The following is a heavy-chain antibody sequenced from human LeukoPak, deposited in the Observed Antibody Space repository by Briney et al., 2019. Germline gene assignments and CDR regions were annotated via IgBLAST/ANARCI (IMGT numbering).Heavy chain of an antibody. CDR3: ARVGDSGYDC. D-gene: IGHD5-12*01. V-gene: IGHV4-34*01. CDR2: INHSGST. J-gene: IGHJ4*02. CDR1: GGSFSGYY. Sequence: SETLSLTCAVYGGSFSGYYWSWIRQPPGKGLEWIGEINHSGSTNYNPSLKSRVTISVDTSKNQFSLKLSSVTAADTAVYYCARVGDSGYDCWGQGTLVTVSS.